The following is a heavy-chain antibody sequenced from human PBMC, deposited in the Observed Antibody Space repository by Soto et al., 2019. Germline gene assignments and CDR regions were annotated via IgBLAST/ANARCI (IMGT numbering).Heavy chain of an antibody. J-gene: IGHJ5*02. CDR1: GFSLSTSGVG. V-gene: IGHV2-5*02. Sequence: QITLKESGPTVVKPTQTLTLTCTFSGFSLSTSGVGVGWIRQPPGKALEWLALLYWDADKRYSPSLKSRLTINKDTPRNQVVLKMTNMDPVDTATYCCAFRQEYRGSWVSGWFDPWGQGTLVTLSS. CDR2: LYWDADK. D-gene: IGHD6-13*01. CDR3: AFRQEYRGSWVSGWFDP.